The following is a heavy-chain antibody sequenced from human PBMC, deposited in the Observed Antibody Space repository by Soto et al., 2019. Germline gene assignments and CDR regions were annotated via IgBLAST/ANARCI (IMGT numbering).Heavy chain of an antibody. V-gene: IGHV1-3*01. CDR1: GYTFTSYA. Sequence: ASVKVSCKASGYTFTSYAMHWVLQAPGQRLEWMGWINAGNGNTKYSQKFQGRVTITRDTSASTAYMELSSLRSEDTAVYYCAVGGSYYPGYYFDYWGQATLVTVSS. D-gene: IGHD1-26*01. CDR3: AVGGSYYPGYYFDY. CDR2: INAGNGNT. J-gene: IGHJ4*02.